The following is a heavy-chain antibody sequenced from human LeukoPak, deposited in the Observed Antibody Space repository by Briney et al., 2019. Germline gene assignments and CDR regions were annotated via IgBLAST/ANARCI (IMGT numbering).Heavy chain of an antibody. CDR2: IWYDGSNK. CDR3: ARGDPNLYSRSWYGLDYFDY. Sequence: GGSLRLSCAASGFTFSSYGMHWVRHAPGKGLEWVAVIWYDGSNKYYADSVKGRFTISRDNSKNTLYLQMNSLRAEDTAVYYCARGDPNLYSRSWYGLDYFDYWGQGTLVTASS. J-gene: IGHJ4*02. V-gene: IGHV3-33*01. D-gene: IGHD6-13*01. CDR1: GFTFSSYG.